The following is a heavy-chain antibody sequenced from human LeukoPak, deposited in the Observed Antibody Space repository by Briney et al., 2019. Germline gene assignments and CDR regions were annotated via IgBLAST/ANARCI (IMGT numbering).Heavy chain of an antibody. CDR2: ISRTSDTT. CDR1: GFTFSNYA. V-gene: IGHV3-23*01. J-gene: IGHJ4*02. CDR3: AKVAYYYASGSYYPDDY. D-gene: IGHD3-10*01. Sequence: GGSLRLSCAASGFTFSNYAMTWVRQAPGKGLEWVSTISRTSDTTYYADSVKGRFTISRDNSKNTLYLQMNSLRAEDMAIYYCAKVAYYYASGSYYPDDYWGQGTLVTVSS.